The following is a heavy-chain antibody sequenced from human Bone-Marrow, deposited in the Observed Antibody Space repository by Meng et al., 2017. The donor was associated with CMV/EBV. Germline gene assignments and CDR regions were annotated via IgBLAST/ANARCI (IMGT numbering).Heavy chain of an antibody. Sequence: ASVKVSCKASGYTFTSYDINWVRQATGQGLEWMGWMHPDSGDTGAAPKFQGRVTMTRDTSINTAYMELTSLRSDDTAVYYCARNPSHTGWFDPWGQGTLVTVSS. CDR2: MHPDSGDT. V-gene: IGHV1-8*01. CDR1: GYTFTSYD. CDR3: ARNPSHTGWFDP. J-gene: IGHJ5*02. D-gene: IGHD2-8*02.